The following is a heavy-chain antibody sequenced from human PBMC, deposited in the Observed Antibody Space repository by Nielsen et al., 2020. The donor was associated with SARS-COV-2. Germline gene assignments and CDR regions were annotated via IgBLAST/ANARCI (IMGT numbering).Heavy chain of an antibody. D-gene: IGHD2-2*01. CDR2: ISGSGGST. CDR3: AKDLRVQRGLPVAMVKRYNWFDP. Sequence: WIRQPPGKGLEWVSAISGSGGSTYYADSVKGRFTISRDNSKNTLYLQMNSLRAEDTAVYYCAKDLRVQRGLPVAMVKRYNWFDPWGQGTLVTVSS. V-gene: IGHV3-23*01. J-gene: IGHJ5*02.